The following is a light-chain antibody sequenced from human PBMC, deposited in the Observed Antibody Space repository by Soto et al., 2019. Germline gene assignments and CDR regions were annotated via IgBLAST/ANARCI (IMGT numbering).Light chain of an antibody. J-gene: IGKJ1*01. Sequence: EIVLTQSPGTLSLSPGERATLSCRASQSVSSSYLAWYQQKPGQAPRLLIYGASSRATGIPDRFSGSGSGTDFTLTISGLEAEDFAVYYCQEYGSSPRTFGQGTKLEIK. V-gene: IGKV3-20*01. CDR2: GAS. CDR3: QEYGSSPRT. CDR1: QSVSSSY.